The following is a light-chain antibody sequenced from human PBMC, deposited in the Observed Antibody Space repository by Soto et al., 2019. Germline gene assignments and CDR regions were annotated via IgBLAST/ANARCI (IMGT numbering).Light chain of an antibody. J-gene: IGLJ1*01. V-gene: IGLV1-44*01. Sequence: QSVLTQPPSASGTPGQRVTISCSGSSSNIGSNTVNWYQQLPGTAPKLLIYSNNQRPSGVPDRFSGSKSGTSASLAISGLQSEDEADYYCAACDDSLNGYVFGTGTNVTVL. CDR2: SNN. CDR1: SSNIGSNT. CDR3: AACDDSLNGYV.